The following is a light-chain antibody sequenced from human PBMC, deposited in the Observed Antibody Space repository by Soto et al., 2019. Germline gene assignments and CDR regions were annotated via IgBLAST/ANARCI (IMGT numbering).Light chain of an antibody. CDR2: GAS. V-gene: IGKV3-15*01. CDR3: RQYNNWPRT. J-gene: IGKJ1*01. Sequence: EIVMTQSPATLSVSPGERATLSCRASQSVSSNLAWYQQKPGQAPRLLIYGASTRATGIPARFSGSGSGTEFTLTISSLQSEDFAVYYCRQYNNWPRTFGKGPRWIS. CDR1: QSVSSN.